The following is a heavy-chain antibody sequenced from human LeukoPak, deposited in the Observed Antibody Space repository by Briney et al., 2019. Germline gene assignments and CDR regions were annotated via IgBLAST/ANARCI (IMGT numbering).Heavy chain of an antibody. V-gene: IGHV3-21*05. CDR3: ARDAYASGSHDY. D-gene: IGHD3-10*01. Sequence: PGGSLRLSCAASGFTFSSYSMNWVRQAPGKGLEWISYITSSSSDISYADSVKGRFTISRDNAKNSLFLQMNSLTAEDTALYYCARDAYASGSHDYWGQGNLVTVSS. CDR2: ITSSSSDI. CDR1: GFTFSSYS. J-gene: IGHJ4*02.